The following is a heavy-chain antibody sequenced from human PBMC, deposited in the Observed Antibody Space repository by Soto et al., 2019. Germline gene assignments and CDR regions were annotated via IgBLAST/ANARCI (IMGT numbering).Heavy chain of an antibody. V-gene: IGHV1-3*01. J-gene: IGHJ4*02. CDR2: INAGNGNT. Sequence: ASVKVSCKASGYTFTNYGIHWVRQAPGQRLEWMGWINAGNGNTKYSQKFQGRVTITRDTSASTAYMELSSLRSEDTAVYFCARVDCITTTSYVSFWGQGTLLTVSS. CDR1: GYTFTNYG. CDR3: ARVDCITTTSYVSF. D-gene: IGHD2-2*01.